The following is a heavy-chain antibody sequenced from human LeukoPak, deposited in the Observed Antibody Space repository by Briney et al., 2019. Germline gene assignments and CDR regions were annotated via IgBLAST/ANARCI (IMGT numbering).Heavy chain of an antibody. D-gene: IGHD6-19*01. CDR1: GYTFSDYA. Sequence: GASVKVSCKASGYTFSDYAIHWVRQAPGQGLEWMGWVNPNTGGTSYAQKFQGRVTMTRDTSISTAYMELSRLRSDDTAVYYCARVSGSSGWYRSFDYWGQGTLVTVSS. J-gene: IGHJ4*02. V-gene: IGHV1-2*02. CDR2: VNPNTGGT. CDR3: ARVSGSSGWYRSFDY.